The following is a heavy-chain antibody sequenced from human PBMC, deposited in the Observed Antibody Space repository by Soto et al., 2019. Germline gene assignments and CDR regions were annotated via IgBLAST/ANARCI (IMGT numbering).Heavy chain of an antibody. CDR1: GGSISSGDYY. CDR3: ARGRYCLTGRCFPNWFDS. D-gene: IGHD7-27*01. Sequence: SETLSLTCTVSGGSISSGDYYWSGIRQPPGTGLEWIGYIYSSATTYYNPSFESRVAISVDTSKSQFSLNVTSVTAADTAVYFCARGRYCLTGRCFPNWFDSWGQGALVTVSS. J-gene: IGHJ5*01. V-gene: IGHV4-30-4*01. CDR2: IYSSATT.